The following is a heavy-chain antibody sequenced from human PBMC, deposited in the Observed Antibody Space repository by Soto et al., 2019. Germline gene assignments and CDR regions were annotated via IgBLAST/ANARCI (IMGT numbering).Heavy chain of an antibody. Sequence: GGSLRLSCAASGFTFSSYEMNWVRQAPGKGLEWVSYISSSGSTIYYADSVKGRFTISRDNAKNSLYLQMNSLRAEDTAVYYCARDGYNNWFDPWGQGTLVTVSP. V-gene: IGHV3-48*03. CDR3: ARDGYNNWFDP. D-gene: IGHD5-12*01. CDR2: ISSSGSTI. J-gene: IGHJ5*02. CDR1: GFTFSSYE.